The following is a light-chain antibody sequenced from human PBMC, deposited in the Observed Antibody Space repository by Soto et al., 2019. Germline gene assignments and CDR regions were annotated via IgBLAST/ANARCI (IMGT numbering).Light chain of an antibody. Sequence: IQRTRCPFLLTPSPGESVTITCRASQVISTSLAWYQVKPGKAPKLLIYAASTLESGVPSRFSATVSGTEFSLTITSLQPDDFATYYCQQFFSYLITFGQGTRLEIK. CDR2: AAS. V-gene: IGKV1-9*01. CDR1: QVISTS. CDR3: QQFFSYLIT. J-gene: IGKJ5*01.